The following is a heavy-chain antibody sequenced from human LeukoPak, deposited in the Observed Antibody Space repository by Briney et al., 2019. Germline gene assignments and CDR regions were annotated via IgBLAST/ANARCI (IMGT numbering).Heavy chain of an antibody. J-gene: IGHJ3*02. Sequence: PGGSLRLSCAASGFTFSGFGMHWVRQAPGQRLEWMGWINAGNGNTKYSQEFQGRVTITRDTSASTAYMELSSLRSEDMAVYYCARDKGPYGYAFDIWGQGTMVTVSS. D-gene: IGHD3-10*01. V-gene: IGHV1-3*03. CDR2: INAGNGNT. CDR3: ARDKGPYGYAFDI. CDR1: GFTFSGFG.